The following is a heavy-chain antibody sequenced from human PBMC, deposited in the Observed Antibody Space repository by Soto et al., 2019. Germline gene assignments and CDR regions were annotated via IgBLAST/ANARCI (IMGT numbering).Heavy chain of an antibody. CDR3: ARLSSIDSSGYYLDY. J-gene: IGHJ4*02. Sequence: QVQLQESGPGLVKPSQTLSLTCTVSGGSISSGDYYWSWIRQHPGKGLEWIGYIYYSGSTHYSSSLKSRVTMPIDTSKNQFPLKLTSVTAADTAVYYCARLSSIDSSGYYLDYWGQGTLVTVSS. D-gene: IGHD3-22*01. V-gene: IGHV4-31*03. CDR2: IYYSGST. CDR1: GGSISSGDYY.